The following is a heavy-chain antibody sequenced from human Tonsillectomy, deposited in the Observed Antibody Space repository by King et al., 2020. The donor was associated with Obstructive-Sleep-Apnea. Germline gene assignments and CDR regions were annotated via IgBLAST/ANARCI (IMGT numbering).Heavy chain of an antibody. CDR3: ARGGGHYYYYYGLDV. CDR1: GFTVSGYW. V-gene: IGHV3-74*01. Sequence: VQLVESGGGLIQPGGSLRLSCAASGFTVSGYWMHWVRQAPGKGLVWVSRINSDGSSTTYADSVKGRFTISRDNAKNTLYLQMNSLRAEDTAAYYCARGGGHYYYYYGLDVWGQGTTVTVSS. CDR2: INSDGSST. J-gene: IGHJ6*02. D-gene: IGHD3-16*01.